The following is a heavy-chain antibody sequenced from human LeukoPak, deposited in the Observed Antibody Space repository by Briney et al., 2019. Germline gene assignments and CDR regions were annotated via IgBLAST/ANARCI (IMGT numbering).Heavy chain of an antibody. V-gene: IGHV3-15*01. CDR2: IRSKTDDGTT. D-gene: IGHD3-3*01. CDR1: GFTFSNAW. J-gene: IGHJ4*02. CDR3: TAYYDLRSGYHTRHDY. Sequence: GGPLTLSCAASGFTFSNAWMMWLRQAPGQGLEWLGRIRSKTDDGTTDYPAPVKGRFTISRDDSKNTLYLQMSSLNPEDTAVYYCTAYYDLRSGYHTRHDYWGQGTLVTVSS.